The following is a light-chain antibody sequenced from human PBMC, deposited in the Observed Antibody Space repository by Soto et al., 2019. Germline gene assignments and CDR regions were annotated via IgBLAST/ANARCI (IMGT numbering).Light chain of an antibody. V-gene: IGKV2D-29*01. Sequence: DVAMRHTRLALSFTPGRPASICCKSTQSLLLGDGKTYLYWYLQKSGQPPQLLIYEVSDRFSGVPDRFSGSGSGTDFTLKISRVEAEDVGVYYCMQSVQLPITFGQGTRLEIK. CDR3: MQSVQLPIT. CDR1: QSLLLGDGKTY. J-gene: IGKJ5*01. CDR2: EVS.